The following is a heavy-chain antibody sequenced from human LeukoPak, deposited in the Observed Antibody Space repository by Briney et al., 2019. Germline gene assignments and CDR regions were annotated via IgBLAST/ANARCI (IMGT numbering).Heavy chain of an antibody. CDR3: TTDPGRRVTSGPI. Sequence: GGSLRLSCAASGFTLSNAWMSWVRQAPGEGLEWVSYIKSKTDLGTIDYAAPDKVRFTISRDDSENTLSPQMNSLKTEDTAVYYCTTDPGRRVTSGPIWGQGTLVTVFS. D-gene: IGHD3-10*01. CDR2: IKSKTDLGTI. CDR1: GFTLSNAW. J-gene: IGHJ4*02. V-gene: IGHV3-15*01.